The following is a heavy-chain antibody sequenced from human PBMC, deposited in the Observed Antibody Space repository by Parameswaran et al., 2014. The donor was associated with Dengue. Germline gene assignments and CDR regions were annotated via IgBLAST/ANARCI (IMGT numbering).Heavy chain of an antibody. Sequence: VRQMPGKGLEWVSGISWNSGSIGYADSVKGRFTISRDNAKNSLYLQMNSLRAEDTALYYCAKDMGDIVVVAPYYYGMDVWGQGTTVTVSS. CDR3: AKDMGDIVVVAPYYYGMDV. CDR2: ISWNSGSI. J-gene: IGHJ6*02. V-gene: IGHV3-9*01. D-gene: IGHD2-2*01.